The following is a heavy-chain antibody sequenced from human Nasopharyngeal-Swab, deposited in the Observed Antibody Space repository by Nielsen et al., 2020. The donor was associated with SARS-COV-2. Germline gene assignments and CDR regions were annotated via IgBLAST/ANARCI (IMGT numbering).Heavy chain of an antibody. CDR3: TRRAMVSRYYYYYGMDV. CDR2: IRSKANSYAT. Sequence: GASLKISCAASGVTFSGSAMHWVRQASGKGLEWVGRIRSKANSYATAYAASVKGRFTISRDDSKNTAYLRMNSLKTEDTAVYYCTRRAMVSRYYYYYGMDVWGQGTTVTVSS. D-gene: IGHD5-18*01. V-gene: IGHV3-73*01. CDR1: GVTFSGSA. J-gene: IGHJ6*02.